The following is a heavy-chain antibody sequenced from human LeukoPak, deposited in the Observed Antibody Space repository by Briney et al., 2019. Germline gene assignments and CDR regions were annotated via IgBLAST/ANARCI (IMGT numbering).Heavy chain of an antibody. CDR1: GGSISSSSYY. CDR3: ARDRYGSGSLYYYYYMDV. J-gene: IGHJ6*03. V-gene: IGHV4-39*07. CDR2: IYYRGST. Sequence: PSETLSLTCTVSGGSISSSSYYWGWIRQPPGTGLEWIGSIYYRGSTYYNPSLRSRVTISVDTSKKQFSLKLTSVTAADTAVYYCARDRYGSGSLYYYYYMDVWGKGTTVTISS. D-gene: IGHD3-10*01.